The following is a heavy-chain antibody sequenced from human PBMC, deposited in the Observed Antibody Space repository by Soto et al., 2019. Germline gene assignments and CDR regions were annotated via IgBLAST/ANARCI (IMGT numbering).Heavy chain of an antibody. CDR3: AAPGYCSSTSCREVDYYYGMAV. Sequence: ASVKVSCKASGYTFTSYAMHWVRQAPGQRLEWMGWINAGNGNTKYSQKFQGRVTITRDTSASTAYMELSSLRSEDTAVYYCAAPGYCSSTSCREVDYYYGMAVWGQGTTGTVS. CDR1: GYTFTSYA. J-gene: IGHJ6*02. D-gene: IGHD2-2*01. CDR2: INAGNGNT. V-gene: IGHV1-3*01.